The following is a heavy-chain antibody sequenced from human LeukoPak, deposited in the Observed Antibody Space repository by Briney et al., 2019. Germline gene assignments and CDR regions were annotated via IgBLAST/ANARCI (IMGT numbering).Heavy chain of an antibody. CDR1: GFTFSTYG. CDR2: ISYDGSNK. Sequence: PGGSLRLSCAASGFTFSTYGMNWVRQAPGKGLEWVAVISYDGSNKYYADSVKGRFTISRDNSKNTLYLQMNSLRAEDTAVYYCAKDRAEWELPYYYYGMDVWGQGTTVTVSS. J-gene: IGHJ6*02. D-gene: IGHD1-26*01. V-gene: IGHV3-30*18. CDR3: AKDRAEWELPYYYYGMDV.